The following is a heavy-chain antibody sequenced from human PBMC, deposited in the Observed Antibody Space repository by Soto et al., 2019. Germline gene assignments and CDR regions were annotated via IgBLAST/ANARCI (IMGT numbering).Heavy chain of an antibody. D-gene: IGHD2-15*01. J-gene: IGHJ4*02. CDR1: GYTFTDYD. V-gene: IGHV1-8*01. CDR2: MSPNSGKT. CDR3: ARGRIGAAF. Sequence: QVQLVQSGAEVKKPGASVRVTCKTSGYTFTDYDDSWVRQASGQGLEWMGWMSPNSGKTGYVEKFQGRVTMTANTSLSTAYMELHSLRSEDTAIYFCARGRIGAAFWGQGTLVTVSS.